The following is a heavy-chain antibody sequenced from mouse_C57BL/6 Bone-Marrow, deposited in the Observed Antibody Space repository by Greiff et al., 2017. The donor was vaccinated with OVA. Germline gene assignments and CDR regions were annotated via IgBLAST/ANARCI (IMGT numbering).Heavy chain of an antibody. V-gene: IGHV1-19*01. D-gene: IGHD1-2*01. CDR1: GYTFTDYY. J-gene: IGHJ2*01. CDR3: AGGGLLRPDY. Sequence: EVKVVESGPVLVKPGASVKMSCKASGYTFTDYYMNWVKQSHGKSLEWIGVINPYNGGTSYNQKFKGKATLTVDKSSSTAYMELNSLTSEDSAVYYCAGGGLLRPDYWGQGTTLTVSS. CDR2: INPYNGGT.